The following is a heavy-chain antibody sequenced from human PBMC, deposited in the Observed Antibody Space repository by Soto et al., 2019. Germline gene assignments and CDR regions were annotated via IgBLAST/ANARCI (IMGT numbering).Heavy chain of an antibody. D-gene: IGHD6-13*01. CDR2: ISYDGSNK. Sequence: PGGSLRLSCAASGFTFSSYGMHWVRQAPGKGLEWVAVISYDGSNKYYADSVKGRFTISRDNSKNTLYLQMNSLRAEDTAVYYCAKDPHPIAAAGYFDYWGQVPLVTVSS. CDR3: AKDPHPIAAAGYFDY. J-gene: IGHJ4*02. CDR1: GFTFSSYG. V-gene: IGHV3-30*18.